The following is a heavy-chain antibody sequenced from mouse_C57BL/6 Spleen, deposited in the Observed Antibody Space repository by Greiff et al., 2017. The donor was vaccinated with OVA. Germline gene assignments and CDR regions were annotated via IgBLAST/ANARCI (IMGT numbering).Heavy chain of an antibody. Sequence: EVQLQQSGPELVKPGASVKMSCKASGYTFTDYTMHWVKQSHGQSLEWIGYINPNNGGTSYNQKFKGKATLTVNKSSSTAYMELRSLTSEDSAVYYCERKTTIVAHPYYFDYWGQGTTLTVSS. CDR3: ERKTTIVAHPYYFDY. CDR2: INPNNGGT. CDR1: GYTFTDYT. D-gene: IGHD1-1*01. V-gene: IGHV1-22*01. J-gene: IGHJ2*01.